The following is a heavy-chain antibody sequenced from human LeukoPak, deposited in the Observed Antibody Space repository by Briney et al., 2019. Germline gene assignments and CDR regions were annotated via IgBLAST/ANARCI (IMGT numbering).Heavy chain of an antibody. CDR1: GFTFNSHW. CDR3: AELGITMIGGV. J-gene: IGHJ6*04. V-gene: IGHV3-7*01. CDR2: IKQDGSEK. Sequence: GGSLRLSCAASGFTFNSHWMNWVRQAPGKGLEWVANIKQDGSEKYYVDSVKGRFTISRDNAKDSLYLQMNSLRAEDTAVYYCAELGITMIGGVWGKGTTVTISS. D-gene: IGHD3-10*02.